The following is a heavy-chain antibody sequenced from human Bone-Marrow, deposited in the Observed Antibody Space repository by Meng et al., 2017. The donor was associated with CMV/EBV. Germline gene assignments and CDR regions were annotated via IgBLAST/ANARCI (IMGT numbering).Heavy chain of an antibody. Sequence: GQHMQWVGQATGQGLEWMGWINSNNGYTNYAQKFQGRVTITSDTSTSTVYMELSRLTSDDAAVYYCAGGRYCSSTSCSFDYWGQGTLVTVSS. CDR1: GQH. CDR3: AGGRYCSSTSCSFDY. J-gene: IGHJ4*02. CDR2: INSNNGYT. V-gene: IGHV1-2*02. D-gene: IGHD2-2*01.